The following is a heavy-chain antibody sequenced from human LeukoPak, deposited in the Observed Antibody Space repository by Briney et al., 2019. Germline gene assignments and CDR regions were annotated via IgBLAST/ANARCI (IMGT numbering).Heavy chain of an antibody. V-gene: IGHV1-46*03. Sequence: ASVKVSCKASGYTFTSYYMHWVRQAPGQGLEWMGIINPSGGSTSYAQKFQGRVTKTRDTSTSTVYMELSSLRSEDTAVYYCARAVPQYQLLLSWFDPWGQGTLVTVSS. J-gene: IGHJ5*02. D-gene: IGHD2-2*01. CDR3: ARAVPQYQLLLSWFDP. CDR1: GYTFTSYY. CDR2: INPSGGST.